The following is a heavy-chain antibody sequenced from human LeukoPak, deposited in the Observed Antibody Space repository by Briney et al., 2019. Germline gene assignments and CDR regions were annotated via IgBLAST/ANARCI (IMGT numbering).Heavy chain of an antibody. CDR1: GFIFSSHW. Sequence: GGSLRLSCAASGFIFSSHWMSWDRQAPGKGLEWISVISESGGRTYYADSVKGRFTISRDNSKNTLYLQMNSLRAEDTAVYYCAKEPPLIVVVPAAMGMGNYWGQGTLVTVSS. J-gene: IGHJ4*02. D-gene: IGHD2-2*01. CDR2: ISESGGRT. CDR3: AKEPPLIVVVPAAMGMGNY. V-gene: IGHV3-23*01.